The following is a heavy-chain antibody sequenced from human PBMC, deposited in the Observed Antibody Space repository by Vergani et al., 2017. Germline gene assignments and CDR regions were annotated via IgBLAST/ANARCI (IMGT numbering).Heavy chain of an antibody. D-gene: IGHD6-6*01. CDR2: IWYDGSNK. CDR1: GFTFSSYG. V-gene: IGHV3-33*01. CDR3: ARSRGSSSATRYFDL. Sequence: QVQLVESGGGVVQPGRSLRLSCAASGFTFSSYGMHWVRQAPGKGLEWVAVIWYDGSNKYYADSVKGRFTISRDNSENTLYLHMNSLRAEDTAVDDCARSRGSSSATRYFDLWGRGNLVTV. J-gene: IGHJ2*01.